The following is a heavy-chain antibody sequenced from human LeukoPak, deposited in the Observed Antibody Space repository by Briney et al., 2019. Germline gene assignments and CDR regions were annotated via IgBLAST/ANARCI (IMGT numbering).Heavy chain of an antibody. Sequence: GGSLRLSRAASGFTFSSYSMNWVRQAPGKGLEWVSYISSSSSTIYYADSVKGRFTISRDNAKNSLYLQMNSLRAEDTALFYCARDAVLRNIAAAGYFDNWGQGTLVTVSS. CDR1: GFTFSSYS. CDR2: ISSSSSTI. D-gene: IGHD6-13*01. CDR3: ARDAVLRNIAAAGYFDN. J-gene: IGHJ4*02. V-gene: IGHV3-48*04.